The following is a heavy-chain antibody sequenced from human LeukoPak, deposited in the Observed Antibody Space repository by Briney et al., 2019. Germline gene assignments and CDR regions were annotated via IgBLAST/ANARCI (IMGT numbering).Heavy chain of an antibody. CDR2: IYPGDSDT. Sequence: GESLKISCKGSGYSFTSYWIGWVRQMPGKGLEWMGIIYPGDSDTRYSPSFQGQVTISADKSISTAYLQWSSLKAPDTAMYYCARSSSGWSYYYYGMDVWGQGTTVTVSS. CDR3: ARSSSGWSYYYYGMDV. J-gene: IGHJ6*02. D-gene: IGHD6-19*01. CDR1: GYSFTSYW. V-gene: IGHV5-51*01.